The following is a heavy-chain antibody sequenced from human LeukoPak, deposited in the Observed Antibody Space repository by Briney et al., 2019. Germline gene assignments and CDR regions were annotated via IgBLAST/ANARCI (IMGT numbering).Heavy chain of an antibody. CDR2: ISWNSGSI. CDR3: AKDNSFAAAGLDY. CDR1: GFTFSSYS. Sequence: GGSLRLSCAASGFTFSSYSMNWVRQAPGKGLEWVSGISWNSGSIGYADSVKGRFTISRDNAKNSLYLQMNSLRAEDTALYYCAKDNSFAAAGLDYWGQGTLVTVSS. V-gene: IGHV3-9*01. D-gene: IGHD6-13*01. J-gene: IGHJ4*02.